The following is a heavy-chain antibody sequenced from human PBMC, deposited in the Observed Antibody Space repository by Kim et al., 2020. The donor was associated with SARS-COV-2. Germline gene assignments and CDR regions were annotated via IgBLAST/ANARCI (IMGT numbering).Heavy chain of an antibody. D-gene: IGHD3-3*01. CDR3: ARPHYDFWSGSLDY. CDR1: GFTFSSYG. J-gene: IGHJ4*02. Sequence: GGSLRLSCAASGFTFSSYGMHWVRQAPGKGLEWAAVIWYEGSNKYYADSVKGRFTISRDNSKNTLYLQMNSLRAEDTAVYYCARPHYDFWSGSLDYWGQGTLVTVSS. V-gene: IGHV3-33*01. CDR2: IWYEGSNK.